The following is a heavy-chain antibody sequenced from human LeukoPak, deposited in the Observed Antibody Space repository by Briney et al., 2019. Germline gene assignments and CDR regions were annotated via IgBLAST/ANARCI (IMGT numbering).Heavy chain of an antibody. J-gene: IGHJ3*02. CDR3: AREGSPRSYYDSSGAFDAFDI. CDR1: GGTFSSYT. CDR2: IIPILGIA. V-gene: IGHV1-69*04. Sequence: SVKVSCKASGGTFSSYTISWVRQAPGQGLEWMGRIIPILGIANYAQKLQGRVTITADKSTSTAYMELSSLRSEDTAVYYCAREGSPRSYYDSSGAFDAFDIRGQGTMVTVSS. D-gene: IGHD3-22*01.